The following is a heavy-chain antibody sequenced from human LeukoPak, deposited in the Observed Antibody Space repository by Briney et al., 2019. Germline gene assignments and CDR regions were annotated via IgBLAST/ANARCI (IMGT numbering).Heavy chain of an antibody. V-gene: IGHV3-23*01. D-gene: IGHD6-13*01. Sequence: PGGSLRLSCAASGFTFSSYAMSWVRQAPGKGLEWVSAISGSGGSTYYADSVKGRFTISRDNSKNTLYLQMNSLRAEDTAVYYCAKAIYSSSWYNPLDYWGQGTLATVSS. CDR2: ISGSGGST. J-gene: IGHJ4*02. CDR3: AKAIYSSSWYNPLDY. CDR1: GFTFSSYA.